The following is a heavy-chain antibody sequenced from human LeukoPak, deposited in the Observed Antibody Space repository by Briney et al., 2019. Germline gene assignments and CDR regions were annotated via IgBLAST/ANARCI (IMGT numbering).Heavy chain of an antibody. V-gene: IGHV1-69*01. CDR3: ARDLGYGDYMFDY. J-gene: IGHJ4*02. CDR2: IIPIFGTA. CDR1: GGTFTSYA. Sequence: SVKVSCKASGGTFTSYAIIWVRQAPGQGLEWMGGIIPIFGTANYAQKFQGRVTITADESTSTAYMELSSLRSEDTAVYYCARDLGYGDYMFDYWGQGTLVTVSS. D-gene: IGHD4-17*01.